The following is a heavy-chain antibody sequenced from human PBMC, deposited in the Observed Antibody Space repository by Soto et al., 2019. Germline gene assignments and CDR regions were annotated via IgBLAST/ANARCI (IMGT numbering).Heavy chain of an antibody. D-gene: IGHD3-16*02. CDR2: IYYSGST. J-gene: IGHJ5*02. V-gene: IGHV4-39*01. CDR1: GGSISSSSYY. Sequence: SETLSLTCTVSGGSISSSSYYWGWIRQPPGKGLEWIGSIYYSGSTYYNPSLKSRVTISVDTSKDQFSLKLSSVTAADTAVYYCASFWGSMITFGGVIVPFDPWGQGTLVTVSS. CDR3: ASFWGSMITFGGVIVPFDP.